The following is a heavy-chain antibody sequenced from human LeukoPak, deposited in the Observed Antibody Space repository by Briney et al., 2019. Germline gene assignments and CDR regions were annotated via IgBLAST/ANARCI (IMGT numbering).Heavy chain of an antibody. D-gene: IGHD6-13*01. CDR1: RYTFTGYH. J-gene: IGHJ4*02. Sequence: ASVKVSCKASRYTFTGYHIHWVRQAPGQGLEWLGRINPYSGDTNFAQKFQGRVTMTRDTSITTAYMDLSSLTPDDTAVYFCARDQGSLTRSWYTGYWGQGTQVTFSS. V-gene: IGHV1-2*06. CDR3: ARDQGSLTRSWYTGY. CDR2: INPYSGDT.